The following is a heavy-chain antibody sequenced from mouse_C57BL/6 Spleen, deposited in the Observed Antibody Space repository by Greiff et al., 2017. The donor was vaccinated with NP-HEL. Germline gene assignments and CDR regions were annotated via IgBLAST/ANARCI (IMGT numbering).Heavy chain of an antibody. CDR3: ARTDYFDY. CDR2: ISSGSSTI. Sequence: VAYISSGSSTIYYADTVKGRFTISRDNAKNTLFLQMTSLRSEDTAMYYCARTDYFDYWGQGTTLTVSS. V-gene: IGHV5-17*01. J-gene: IGHJ2*01.